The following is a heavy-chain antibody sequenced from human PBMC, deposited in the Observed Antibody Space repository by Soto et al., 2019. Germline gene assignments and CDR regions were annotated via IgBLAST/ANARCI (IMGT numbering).Heavy chain of an antibody. CDR2: ISGSGGST. V-gene: IGHV3-23*01. CDR1: GSTFSGYA. J-gene: IGHJ5*02. CDR3: AKDKLVGITGTTHRPKNWFDP. D-gene: IGHD1-20*01. Sequence: PGGSLRLSCAASGSTFSGYAMSGVRQAPGKGLEWVSAISGSGGSTYYADSVKGRFTISRDNSKNTLYLQMNSLRAEDTAVYYCAKDKLVGITGTTHRPKNWFDPWGQGTLVTVS.